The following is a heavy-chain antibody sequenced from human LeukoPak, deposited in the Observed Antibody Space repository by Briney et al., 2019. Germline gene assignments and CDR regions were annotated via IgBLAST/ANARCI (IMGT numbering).Heavy chain of an antibody. Sequence: SETLSLTCTVSGGSISSYYWSWIRQPPGKGLEWIGYIYYSGSTNYNPSLKSRVTISVDRSKNQFSLKLSSVTAADTAVYYCARGRYYYDSSGYPNWFDPWGQGTLVTVSS. CDR2: IYYSGST. D-gene: IGHD3-22*01. CDR1: GGSISSYY. CDR3: ARGRYYYDSSGYPNWFDP. J-gene: IGHJ5*02. V-gene: IGHV4-59*12.